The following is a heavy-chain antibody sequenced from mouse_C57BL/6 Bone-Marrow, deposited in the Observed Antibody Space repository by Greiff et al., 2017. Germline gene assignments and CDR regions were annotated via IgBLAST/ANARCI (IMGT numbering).Heavy chain of an antibody. CDR3: TDGYYGGFAY. D-gene: IGHD2-3*01. CDR1: GFTFSDAW. V-gene: IGHV6-6*01. J-gene: IGHJ3*01. Sequence: EVQVVESGGGLVQPGGSMKLSCAASGFTFSDAWMDWVRQSPEKGLEWVAEIRNKANNPATYYAESVKGRFTIARDDSKSSVYLQMNSIRAEDTGIYYCTDGYYGGFAYWGQGTLVTVSA. CDR2: IRNKANNPAT.